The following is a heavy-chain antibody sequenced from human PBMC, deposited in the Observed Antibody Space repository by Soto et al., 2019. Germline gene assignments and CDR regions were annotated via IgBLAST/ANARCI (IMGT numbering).Heavy chain of an antibody. Sequence: SETLSLTCAVSGGSISSGGYSWSWIRQPPGKGLEWIGSIYYSGSTYYNPSLKSRVTISVDTSKNQFSLKLSSVTAADTAVYYCARRVRMDVWGQGTTVTVSS. CDR1: GGSISSGGYS. J-gene: IGHJ6*02. V-gene: IGHV4-30-2*03. CDR3: ARRVRMDV. CDR2: IYYSGST.